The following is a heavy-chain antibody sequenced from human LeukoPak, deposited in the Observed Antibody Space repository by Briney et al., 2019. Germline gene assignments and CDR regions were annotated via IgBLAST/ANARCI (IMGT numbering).Heavy chain of an antibody. CDR3: ARLFSSGWPYFYGLGA. Sequence: TPSETLSLACTVAGDSITSSGVYWGWVRQPPGKRLEWVGCAYYGGDTYPNPSLKSRITISFDTSKNQFSLSLSSVTAADTALYFCARLFSSGWPYFYGLGAWGQGTTVTVSS. CDR2: AYYGGDT. J-gene: IGHJ6*02. CDR1: GDSITSSGVY. V-gene: IGHV4-39*01. D-gene: IGHD6-19*01.